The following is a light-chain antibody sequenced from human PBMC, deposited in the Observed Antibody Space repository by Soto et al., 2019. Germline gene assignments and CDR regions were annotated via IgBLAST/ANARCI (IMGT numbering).Light chain of an antibody. CDR3: LQYHTYPWT. CDR1: QGITNR. J-gene: IGKJ1*01. Sequence: IRMTQSPSSLSASTGDRVTITCRASQGITNRLAWFQQKPGEAPKSLIYDASTLQSGVPSKFSGSGSGTDFSLTITSLQPENFATYFCLQYHTYPWTFGQGTKVDIK. CDR2: DAS. V-gene: IGKV1-16*02.